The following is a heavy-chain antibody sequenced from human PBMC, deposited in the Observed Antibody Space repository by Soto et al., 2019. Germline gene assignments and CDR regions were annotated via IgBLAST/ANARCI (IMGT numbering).Heavy chain of an antibody. Sequence: QVPLQESGPGLVKPSETLSLTCTVSGDSIRSYYWSWIRQPPGKGLEWIGYIYYSGSTNYNPSLKSRVTISVDTSKNQFSLKLYSVTAADTAVYYCAREKSPVRGDPYFFDSWGQGTLVTVSS. CDR3: AREKSPVRGDPYFFDS. CDR1: GDSIRSYY. D-gene: IGHD2-21*02. V-gene: IGHV4-59*01. CDR2: IYYSGST. J-gene: IGHJ4*02.